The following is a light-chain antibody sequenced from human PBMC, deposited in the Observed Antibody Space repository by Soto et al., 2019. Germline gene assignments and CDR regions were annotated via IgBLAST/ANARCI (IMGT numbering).Light chain of an antibody. Sequence: EIVLTQSPDTLSLSPGERATLSCRASQSVRSNYLAWYQQKPGQAPRFLIYDASSRATGIPDRFSGSGSGTDFTLTISRLEPDDFAVYYCQQYGSSPLTFGGGTKLEIK. V-gene: IGKV3-20*01. CDR3: QQYGSSPLT. J-gene: IGKJ4*01. CDR1: QSVRSNY. CDR2: DAS.